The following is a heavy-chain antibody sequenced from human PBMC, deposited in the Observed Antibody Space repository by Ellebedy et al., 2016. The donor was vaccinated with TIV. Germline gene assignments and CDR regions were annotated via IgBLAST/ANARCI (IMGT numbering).Heavy chain of an antibody. V-gene: IGHV3-13*01. CDR3: ARDGDENCGGDCYYYYYGMDV. CDR1: GFTFSSHD. CDR2: IGTAGDT. J-gene: IGHJ6*02. D-gene: IGHD2-21*02. Sequence: GESLKISCAASGFTFSSHDMHWLRQATGKGLEWVSAIGTAGDTYYAGSVKGRFTISRDNSKNTLYLQMNSLRAADTAVYYCARDGDENCGGDCYYYYYGMDVWGQGTTVTVSS.